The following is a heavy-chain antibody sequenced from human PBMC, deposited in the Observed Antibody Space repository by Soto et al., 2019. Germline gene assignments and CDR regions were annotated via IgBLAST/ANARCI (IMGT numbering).Heavy chain of an antibody. Sequence: SETLSLTCTVSGGSISSYYWSWIRQPPGKGLEWIGYIYYSGSTNYNPSLKSRVTISVDTSKNQFSLKLSSVTAADTAVYYCARLGYCSSTSCYSYYYYYMDVWGKGTTVTVSS. CDR2: IYYSGST. CDR3: ARLGYCSSTSCYSYYYYYMDV. D-gene: IGHD2-2*01. V-gene: IGHV4-59*08. CDR1: GGSISSYY. J-gene: IGHJ6*03.